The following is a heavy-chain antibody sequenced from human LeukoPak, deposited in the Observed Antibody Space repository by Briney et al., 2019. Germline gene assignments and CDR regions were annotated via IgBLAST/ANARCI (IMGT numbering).Heavy chain of an antibody. V-gene: IGHV4-39*01. CDR3: ARHDYEAEYNWFDP. Sequence: SETLSLTCTVSGGSISSSSYNWGWIRQPPGKGLEWIGSIYYSGSTYYNPSLKCRVTISVDTSKNQFSLKLSSVTAADTAVYYCARHDYEAEYNWFDPWGQGTLVTVSS. J-gene: IGHJ5*02. CDR1: GGSISSSSYN. D-gene: IGHD4-17*01. CDR2: IYYSGST.